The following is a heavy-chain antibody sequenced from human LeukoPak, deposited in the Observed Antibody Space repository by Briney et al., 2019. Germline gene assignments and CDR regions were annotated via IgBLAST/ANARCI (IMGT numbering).Heavy chain of an antibody. CDR1: GGTFSSYE. Sequence: ASVKVSCKASGGTFSSYEISWVRQAPGQGLEWMGWISAYNGNTNYAQKLQGRVTMTTDTSTSTAYMELRSLRSDDTAVYYCARAREGVRYFDWLSNYWGQGTLVTVSS. V-gene: IGHV1-18*01. CDR2: ISAYNGNT. J-gene: IGHJ4*02. CDR3: ARAREGVRYFDWLSNY. D-gene: IGHD3-9*01.